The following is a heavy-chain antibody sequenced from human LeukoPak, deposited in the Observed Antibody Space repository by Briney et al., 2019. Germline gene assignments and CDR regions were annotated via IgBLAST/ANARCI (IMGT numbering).Heavy chain of an antibody. V-gene: IGHV3-21*01. CDR2: ISSRSSTI. CDR1: GFSLSSYS. J-gene: IGHJ4*02. D-gene: IGHD1/OR15-1a*01. CDR3: ARLTDLGTDF. Sequence: PGGSLRLSCAASGFSLSSYSMKWVRQAPGKGLEWVSSISSRSSTINYADSVTGRFTVSRDNAKNSLYLQMNSLRAEDTTVYYCARLTDLGTDFWRQATLVTVSS.